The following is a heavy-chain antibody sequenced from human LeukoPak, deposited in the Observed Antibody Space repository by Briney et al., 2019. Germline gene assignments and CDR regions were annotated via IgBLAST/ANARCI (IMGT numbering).Heavy chain of an antibody. V-gene: IGHV4-34*01. J-gene: IGHJ5*02. CDR1: GVSFRGYY. CDR2: INHSVST. Sequence: SETLSPTCAVYGVSFRGYYCSSIPEPPGKGLERIGEINHSVSTNYNPSLNSRVTISVYTSTNQFSLTLTSLTASHTPAYHCARFTPQGYGWGGYNRFDPWGEGTLVSVSS. CDR3: ARFTPQGYGWGGYNRFDP. D-gene: IGHD3-16*01.